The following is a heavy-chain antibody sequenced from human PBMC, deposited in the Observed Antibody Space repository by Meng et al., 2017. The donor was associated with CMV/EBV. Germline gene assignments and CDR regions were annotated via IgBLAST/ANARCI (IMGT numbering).Heavy chain of an antibody. CDR2: ISGSGGST. D-gene: IGHD3-22*01. CDR1: GFTFSSYA. Sequence: GESLKISCAASGFTFSSYAMSWVRQAPGKGLEWVSAISGSGGSTYYADSVKGRFTISRDNSKNTLYLQMNSLRAEDMAVYYCAKDSGYLSSVLDYWGQGTLVTVSS. CDR3: AKDSGYLSSVLDY. V-gene: IGHV3-23*01. J-gene: IGHJ4*02.